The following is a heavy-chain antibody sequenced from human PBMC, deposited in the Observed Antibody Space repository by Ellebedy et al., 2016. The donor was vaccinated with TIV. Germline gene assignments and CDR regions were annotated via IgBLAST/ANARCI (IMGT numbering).Heavy chain of an antibody. J-gene: IGHJ6*02. Sequence: GESLKISXAASGFTFSSYAMHWVRQAPGKGLEWVAVISYDGSNKYYADSVKGRFTISRDNSKNTLYLQMNSLRAEDTAVYYCAREDIVVVPAASNTTYYYYYGMDVWGQGTTVTVSS. CDR1: GFTFSSYA. CDR3: AREDIVVVPAASNTTYYYYYGMDV. V-gene: IGHV3-30-3*01. D-gene: IGHD2-2*01. CDR2: ISYDGSNK.